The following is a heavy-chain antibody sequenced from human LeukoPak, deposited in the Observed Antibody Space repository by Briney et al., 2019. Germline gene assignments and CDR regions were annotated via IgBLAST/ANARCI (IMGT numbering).Heavy chain of an antibody. CDR2: INIGGTNT. CDR1: GFTFNDYY. V-gene: IGHV3-11*01. CDR3: ATDGAGFDT. J-gene: IGHJ5*02. Sequence: EGSLRLSCAASGFTFNDYYMSWIRQAPGKGLEWLSYINIGGTNTHYADSVKGRFTISRDNAKKSLYLEMNNLRAEDTAVYYCATDGAGFDTWGQGVLVTVSS.